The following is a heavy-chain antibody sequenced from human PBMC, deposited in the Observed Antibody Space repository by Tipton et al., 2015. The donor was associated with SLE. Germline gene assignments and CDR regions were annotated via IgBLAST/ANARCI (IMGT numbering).Heavy chain of an antibody. J-gene: IGHJ4*02. Sequence: TLSLTCTVSGGSISSYYWSWIRQPPGKGLEWIGDIYYSGSTNYNPSLKSRVTISVDTSKNQFSLKLSSVTAADTAVYYCARRAAGREFDYWGQGTLVTVSS. CDR3: ARRAAGREFDY. CDR1: GGSISSYY. CDR2: IYYSGST. V-gene: IGHV4-59*01. D-gene: IGHD6-13*01.